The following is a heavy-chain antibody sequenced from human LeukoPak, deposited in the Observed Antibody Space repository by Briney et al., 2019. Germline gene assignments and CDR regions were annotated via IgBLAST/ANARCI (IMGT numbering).Heavy chain of an antibody. D-gene: IGHD4-17*01. V-gene: IGHV4-34*01. CDR1: GGSFSGYY. J-gene: IGHJ2*01. CDR3: ARVRTKMTTVFLRSWYFDL. Sequence: SETLSLTCAVYGGSFSGYYWRWIRQPPGKGLEWIGEINHSGSTNYNPSLKSRVTISVDTSKNHFSLKLSSVTAADTAVYYCARVRTKMTTVFLRSWYFDLWGRGTLVTVSS. CDR2: INHSGST.